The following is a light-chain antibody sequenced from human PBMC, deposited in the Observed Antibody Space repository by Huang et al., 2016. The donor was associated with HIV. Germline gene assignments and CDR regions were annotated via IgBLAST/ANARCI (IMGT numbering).Light chain of an antibody. Sequence: DIQMTQSPPSLSAFVGDRATITCRASQAISNYLAWYQQPPGKVPKLLIYGASTLQSGVPSRFSGSGSGTDFTLTISSLQPEDVAVYFCQKYDSAPRTFGQGTRVEIK. V-gene: IGKV1-27*01. CDR2: GAS. J-gene: IGKJ1*01. CDR3: QKYDSAPRT. CDR1: QAISNY.